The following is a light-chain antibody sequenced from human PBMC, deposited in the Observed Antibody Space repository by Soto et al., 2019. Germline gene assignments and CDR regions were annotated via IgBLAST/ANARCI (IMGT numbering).Light chain of an antibody. V-gene: IGKV3-15*01. CDR1: QGVSSN. J-gene: IGKJ4*01. Sequence: DIQMTQSPATLSVSAGDRVTLSCRASQGVSSNLAWYQQKPGKAPRLLIYAASTRATGIPARFSGSGSGTEFTLTISSLQSEDVAVYYCQQYNNWPDTFGGGTKVEIK. CDR3: QQYNNWPDT. CDR2: AAS.